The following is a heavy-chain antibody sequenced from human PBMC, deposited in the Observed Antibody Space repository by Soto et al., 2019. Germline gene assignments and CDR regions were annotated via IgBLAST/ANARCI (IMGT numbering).Heavy chain of an antibody. V-gene: IGHV3-23*01. Sequence: EVQLLESGGGLVQPGGSLRLSCAASGFTFSSYAMTWVRQAPGKGLEWVSAISGSGKTSYYADSVKGRFTISRDSSKKMLYLQMISLRPEDTAVYYCVKDRGRAWYEDYWGQGTLVTVSS. CDR3: VKDRGRAWYEDY. CDR2: ISGSGKTS. CDR1: GFTFSSYA. D-gene: IGHD3-10*01. J-gene: IGHJ4*02.